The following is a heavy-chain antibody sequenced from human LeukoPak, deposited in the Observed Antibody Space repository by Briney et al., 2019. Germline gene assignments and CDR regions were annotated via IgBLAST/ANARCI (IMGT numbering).Heavy chain of an antibody. Sequence: GSLRLSCAASGFTFSSYGMHWVRQAPGKGLEWVAYIQYDGSNEQYAHSVKGRFRISRDSSKNILYLQMNSLRAEDTAVYYCARGGPAAGRFDYWGQGTLVTVSS. D-gene: IGHD6-13*01. CDR2: IQYDGSNE. J-gene: IGHJ4*02. V-gene: IGHV3-30*02. CDR3: ARGGPAAGRFDY. CDR1: GFTFSSYG.